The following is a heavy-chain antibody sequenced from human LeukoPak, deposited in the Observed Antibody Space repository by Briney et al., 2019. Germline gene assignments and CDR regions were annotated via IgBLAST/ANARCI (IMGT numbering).Heavy chain of an antibody. D-gene: IGHD6-6*01. CDR1: EFTFITYA. CDR2: ISSNGGST. CDR3: VKGGAYTTSSSFDY. V-gene: IGHV3-64D*06. J-gene: IGHJ4*02. Sequence: GGSLRLSCSASEFTFITYAMHWVRQAPGKGLEYVSAISSNGGSTYYADFVKGRFTISRDNSKKTLYLQMSSLRAEDTAIYYCVKGGAYTTSSSFDYWGQGTLVTVSS.